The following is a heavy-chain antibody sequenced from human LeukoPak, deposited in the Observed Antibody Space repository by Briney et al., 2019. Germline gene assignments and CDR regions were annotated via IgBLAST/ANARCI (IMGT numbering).Heavy chain of an antibody. CDR1: GFTFSSYA. V-gene: IGHV3-23*01. D-gene: IGHD4-11*01. CDR2: VSSSGERT. CDR3: AKDAIVTTPGKAFDI. Sequence: PGGSLRLSCAASGFTFSSYAMSGVRQAPGKGGEGVSGVSSSGERTYYADSVQGRFTISRDNSKNTLYLQMSSLRAEDTAVHYCAKDAIVTTPGKAFDIWGQGTMVTVSS. J-gene: IGHJ3*02.